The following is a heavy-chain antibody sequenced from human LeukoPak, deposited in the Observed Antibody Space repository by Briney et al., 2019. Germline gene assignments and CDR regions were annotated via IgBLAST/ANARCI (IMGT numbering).Heavy chain of an antibody. CDR3: ARVGGYYDSTYFDY. CDR2: IYYSGIT. D-gene: IGHD3-22*01. J-gene: IGHJ4*02. CDR1: GGSISSYY. Sequence: SETLSLTCTVSGGSISSYYWSWIRQPPGKGLEWIGYIYYSGITNYNPSLKSRVTISVDTSKNQFSLKLSSVTAADTAVYYCARVGGYYDSTYFDYWGQGTLVTVSS. V-gene: IGHV4-59*08.